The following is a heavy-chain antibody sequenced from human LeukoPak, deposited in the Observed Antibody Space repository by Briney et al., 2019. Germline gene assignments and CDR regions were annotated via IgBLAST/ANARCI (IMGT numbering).Heavy chain of an antibody. CDR1: GYSISSGYY. CDR3: ATLSSGYTDAIDY. V-gene: IGHV4-38-2*02. CDR2: IYYSGST. D-gene: IGHD3-22*01. J-gene: IGHJ4*02. Sequence: PSETLSLTCTVSGYSISSGYYWGWIRQPPGKGLEWIGYIYYSGSTNYNPSLKSRLTISVDTSKNHFSLKLSSVTAADTAVYYCATLSSGYTDAIDYWGQGTLVTVSP.